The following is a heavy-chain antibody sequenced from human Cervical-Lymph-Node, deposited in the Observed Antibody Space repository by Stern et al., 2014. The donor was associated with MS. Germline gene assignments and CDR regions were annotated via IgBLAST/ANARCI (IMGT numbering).Heavy chain of an antibody. CDR1: GYIFTDYY. CDR3: ARGSGTAYDLRGDY. CDR2: INPNSGGT. J-gene: IGHJ4*01. V-gene: IGHV1-2*02. D-gene: IGHD3-3*01. Sequence: VQLLESGAEARAPGASMKVSCKASGYIFTDYYLHWVRQAPGQGLEWLGWINPNSGGTNDAQNFQGRVTMTRDTSISTAYMELRWLGSADTAVYYCARGSGTAYDLRGDYWGQGTLVTVSS.